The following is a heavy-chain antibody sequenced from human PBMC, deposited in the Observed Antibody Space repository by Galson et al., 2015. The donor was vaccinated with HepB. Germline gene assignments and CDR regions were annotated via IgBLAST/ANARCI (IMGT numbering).Heavy chain of an antibody. Sequence: SLRLSCAVSGFTFNSYWMNWVRQAPGKGLEWVANIKQDGSQKYYVDSVKGRFTISRDNAENSLYLQMNSLRAEDTAVYYCVRVVSSGWYLDYWGQGTLVTVSS. D-gene: IGHD6-19*01. V-gene: IGHV3-7*03. CDR1: GFTFNSYW. J-gene: IGHJ4*02. CDR2: IKQDGSQK. CDR3: VRVVSSGWYLDY.